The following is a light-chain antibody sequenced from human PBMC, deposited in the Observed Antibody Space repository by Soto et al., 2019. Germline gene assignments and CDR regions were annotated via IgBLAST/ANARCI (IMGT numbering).Light chain of an antibody. CDR1: QSVSGN. CDR3: QQYGRSPLT. CDR2: GAS. V-gene: IGKV3-20*01. J-gene: IGKJ4*01. Sequence: EIVMTQSPATLSVSPGERATLSCRASQSVSGNLAWYQQKPGQAPRLLIYGASSRATGIPDRFSGSGSGTDFTLTITRLEPEDSAMYYCQQYGRSPLTFGGGTKVDIK.